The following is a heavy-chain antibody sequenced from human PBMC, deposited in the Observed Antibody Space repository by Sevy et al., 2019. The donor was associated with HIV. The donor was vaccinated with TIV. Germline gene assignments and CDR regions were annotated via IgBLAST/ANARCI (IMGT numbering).Heavy chain of an antibody. D-gene: IGHD3-22*01. J-gene: IGHJ4*02. CDR3: AITKDYYDSSGYPFDY. CDR1: GYTLIQLS. V-gene: IGHV1-24*01. Sequence: ASVKVSCKVSGYTLIQLSTHWVRQVPGKGLEWMGSFDPEDGETIYAQKFQGRVTMTEDTSTDTAYMELSSLKSEDTAIFYCAITKDYYDSSGYPFDYWGQGTLVTVSS. CDR2: FDPEDGET.